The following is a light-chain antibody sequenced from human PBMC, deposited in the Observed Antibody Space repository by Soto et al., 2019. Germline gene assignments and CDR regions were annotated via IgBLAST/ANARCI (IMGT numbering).Light chain of an antibody. J-gene: IGKJ3*01. Sequence: EIVLTQSPGTLSLSPGERATLSCRANQSVSSSYLAWYQQKPGQAPRLLIYGASSRATGIPDRFSGSGSGTDFTLTVSRLEPEDFAVYYCQQYGSSPPITFGPGTKVDIK. V-gene: IGKV3-20*01. CDR1: QSVSSSY. CDR2: GAS. CDR3: QQYGSSPPIT.